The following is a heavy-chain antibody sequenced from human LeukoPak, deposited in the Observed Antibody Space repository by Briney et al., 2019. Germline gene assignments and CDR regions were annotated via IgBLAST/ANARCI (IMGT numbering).Heavy chain of an antibody. CDR2: ISDNGGNT. J-gene: IGHJ4*02. CDR3: ARDNGPRLWSGYGYDY. CDR1: GFTFSIYG. D-gene: IGHD3-3*01. V-gene: IGHV3-21*01. Sequence: GGSLRLSCAASGFTFSIYGMGWVRQAPGKGLEWVSSISDNGGNTYYADSAKGRFTISRDNAKNSLYLQMNSLRAEDTAVYYCARDNGPRLWSGYGYDYWGQGTLVTVSS.